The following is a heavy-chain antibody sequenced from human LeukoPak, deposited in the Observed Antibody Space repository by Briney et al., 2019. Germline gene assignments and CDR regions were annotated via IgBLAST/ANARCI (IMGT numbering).Heavy chain of an antibody. D-gene: IGHD1/OR15-1a*01. J-gene: IGHJ5*02. CDR2: ILPGDSDT. V-gene: IGHV5-51*01. CDR3: ASPNKEVAS. Sequence: IXXVXQXXXXXLEWMGIILPGDSDTKYSPSFQGQVIISADKSISTAYLQWSSLKASDTAMYCCASPNKEVASWGQGTLVTVSS.